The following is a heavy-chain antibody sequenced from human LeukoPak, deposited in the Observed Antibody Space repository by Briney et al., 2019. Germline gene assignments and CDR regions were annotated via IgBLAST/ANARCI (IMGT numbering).Heavy chain of an antibody. J-gene: IGHJ4*02. Sequence: GGSLRLSCAASGFTFSSYGIHWVRQAPGKGLEWVAFIRYDGDNKYYADSVKGRFTISRDNSKNTVDVQMNSLRLEDTAVYYCTKSRSDAWSGSFDYWGQGTLVTVSS. CDR3: TKSRSDAWSGSFDY. CDR2: IRYDGDNK. V-gene: IGHV3-30*02. D-gene: IGHD3-10*01. CDR1: GFTFSSYG.